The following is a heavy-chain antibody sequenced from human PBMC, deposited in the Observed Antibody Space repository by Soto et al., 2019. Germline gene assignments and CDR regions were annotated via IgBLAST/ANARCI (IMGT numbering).Heavy chain of an antibody. CDR1: GGSISSYY. D-gene: IGHD5-12*01. J-gene: IGHJ5*01. CDR3: ARSGAVATPEYNWFDS. V-gene: IGHV4-59*01. Sequence: ETLSLTCTVSGGSISSYYWSWIRQPPGKGLEWIGYIYYSGSTNYNPSLKSRVTISVDTSKNQFSLKLSSVTAADTAVYYCARSGAVATPEYNWFDSWGQGIRVTVSS. CDR2: IYYSGST.